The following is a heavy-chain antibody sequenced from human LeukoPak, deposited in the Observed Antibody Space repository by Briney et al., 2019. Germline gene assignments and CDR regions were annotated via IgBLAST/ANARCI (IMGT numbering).Heavy chain of an antibody. V-gene: IGHV1-18*01. Sequence: ASVKVSCKASGYTFTSYGISRVRQAPGQGLEWMGWISAYNGNTNYAQKLQGRVTMTTDTSTSTAYMELRSLRSDDTAVYYCASSFWSGYYSGGYWFDPWGQGTLVTVSS. CDR2: ISAYNGNT. CDR3: ASSFWSGYYSGGYWFDP. CDR1: GYTFTSYG. D-gene: IGHD3-3*01. J-gene: IGHJ5*02.